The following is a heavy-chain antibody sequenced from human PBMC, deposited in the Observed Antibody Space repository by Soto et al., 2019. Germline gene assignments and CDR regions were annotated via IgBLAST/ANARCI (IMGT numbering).Heavy chain of an antibody. Sequence: ASVKVSCKASGYTFTSYYMHWVRQAPGQGLEWMGIINPNGGSTSYAQKFQGRVTMTRDTSTSTAYMELSSLRSAHTAVYYCAVSNWFDPCRQGYLVTVSS. J-gene: IGHJ5*02. D-gene: IGHD3-16*02. CDR3: AVSNWFDP. V-gene: IGHV1-46*01. CDR1: GYTFTSYY. CDR2: INPNGGST.